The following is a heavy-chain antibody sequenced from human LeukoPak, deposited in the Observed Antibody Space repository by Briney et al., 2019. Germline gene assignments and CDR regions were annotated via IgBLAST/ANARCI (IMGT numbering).Heavy chain of an antibody. CDR3: AGENWRVGATTH. D-gene: IGHD1-26*01. J-gene: IGHJ4*02. CDR1: GFTFSSYW. CDR2: IKQDGSEK. Sequence: GGSLRLSCAASGFTFSSYWMSWVRQAPEKGLEWVANIKQDGSEKYYVYSVKGRFTIARDNAKNSLYLQMSSLRVEDTAVYYCAGENWRVGATTHWGQGTLVTVSS. V-gene: IGHV3-7*01.